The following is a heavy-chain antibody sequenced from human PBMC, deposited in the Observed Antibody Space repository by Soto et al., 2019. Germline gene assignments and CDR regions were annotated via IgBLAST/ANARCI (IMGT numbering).Heavy chain of an antibody. Sequence: PGGSLRLSCAASGFTVSSKYMSWVRQAPGKGLEWVSLIQSGGPTYYADSVKGRFTISRDTSENTLHLQMDSLRAEDTAVYYCARDVVFCDGGGCYGVPWDVGGKGTTVTVSS. J-gene: IGHJ6*04. CDR3: ARDVVFCDGGGCYGVPWDV. CDR1: GFTVSSKY. V-gene: IGHV3-66*01. D-gene: IGHD2-15*01. CDR2: IQSGGPT.